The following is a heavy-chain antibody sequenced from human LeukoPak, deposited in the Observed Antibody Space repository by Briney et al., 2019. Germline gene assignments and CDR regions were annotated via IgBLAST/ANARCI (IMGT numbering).Heavy chain of an antibody. Sequence: ASVKVSCKASLYSFTTYGMHWVRQAPGQRLDWMGWINAANDNTKSPQKLQGRVTITRDTSASTAYMELSSLRPEDTAVYYCAREYYYGSGSYSDCWGQGTLVTVSS. J-gene: IGHJ4*02. CDR1: LYSFTTYG. D-gene: IGHD3-10*01. CDR3: AREYYYGSGSYSDC. V-gene: IGHV1-3*01. CDR2: INAANDNT.